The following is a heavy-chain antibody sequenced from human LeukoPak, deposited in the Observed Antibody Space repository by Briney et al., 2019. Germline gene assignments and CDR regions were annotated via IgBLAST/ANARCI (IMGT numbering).Heavy chain of an antibody. V-gene: IGHV3-15*01. J-gene: IGHJ4*02. CDR1: RFTFSNAW. CDR3: TTEYYYGSGSYYY. Sequence: GGSLRLSCAASRFTFSNAWMNWVRQAPGKGLEWVGLIKSKTDGGTTDYAAPVKGRFTISRDDSKNTLYLQMNSLKTEDTAVYYCTTEYYYGSGSYYYWGQGTLVTVSS. D-gene: IGHD3-10*01. CDR2: IKSKTDGGTT.